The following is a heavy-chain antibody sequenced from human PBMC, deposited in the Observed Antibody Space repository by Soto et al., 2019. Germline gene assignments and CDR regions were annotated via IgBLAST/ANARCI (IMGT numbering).Heavy chain of an antibody. CDR2: INPNSGGT. Sequence: QVQLVQSGAEVKKPGASVKVSCKASGYTFTGYYMHWVRQAPGQGLGWMGWINPNSGGTNYAQKFQGRVTMTRDTSISTAYMELSRLRSDDTAVYYCARRWGVVVAATPENHDWFDPWGQGTLVTVSS. V-gene: IGHV1-2*02. D-gene: IGHD2-15*01. CDR1: GYTFTGYY. CDR3: ARRWGVVVAATPENHDWFDP. J-gene: IGHJ5*02.